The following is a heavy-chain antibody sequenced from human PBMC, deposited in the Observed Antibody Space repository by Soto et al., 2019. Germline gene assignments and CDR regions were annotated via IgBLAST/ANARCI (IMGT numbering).Heavy chain of an antibody. CDR3: ASEGTYCTNGVCPQRYFDY. D-gene: IGHD2-8*01. V-gene: IGHV1-69*01. Sequence: QVQLVQSGAEVKKPGSSVKVSCKASGGTFSSYAISWVRQAPGQGLEWMGGIIPIFGTANYAQKFQGRVTITADESTSPAYMELSSLRSEDTAVYYCASEGTYCTNGVCPQRYFDYWGQGTLVTVSS. CDR2: IIPIFGTA. CDR1: GGTFSSYA. J-gene: IGHJ4*02.